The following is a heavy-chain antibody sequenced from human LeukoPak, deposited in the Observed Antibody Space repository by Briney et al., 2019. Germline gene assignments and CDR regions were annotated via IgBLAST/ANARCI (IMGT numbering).Heavy chain of an antibody. D-gene: IGHD6-19*01. J-gene: IGHJ4*02. V-gene: IGHV1-69*04. CDR2: IIPMLGLT. Sequence: SVNVSCKTSGISFSSNAMSWVRQAPGQGLEWMGRIIPMLGLTDYAQKFQGRVTITADTSTRTVYMELTSLTSEDTAVYYCAKDGDSSSGHCDYWGQGTLVTVSS. CDR1: GISFSSNA. CDR3: AKDGDSSSGHCDY.